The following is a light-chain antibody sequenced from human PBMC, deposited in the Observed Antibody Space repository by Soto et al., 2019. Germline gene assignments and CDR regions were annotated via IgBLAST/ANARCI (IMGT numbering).Light chain of an antibody. CDR2: AAS. Sequence: DIQMTQSPSSLSASVGDRVTITCRATQGSSNYLAWYQQKPGKVPKLLIYAASTLQSGVPSRFSGSGSGTDFSLTISNLQPEDVATDSCQRYISAPFTFGPGTNVDIK. J-gene: IGKJ3*01. CDR1: QGSSNY. CDR3: QRYISAPFT. V-gene: IGKV1-27*01.